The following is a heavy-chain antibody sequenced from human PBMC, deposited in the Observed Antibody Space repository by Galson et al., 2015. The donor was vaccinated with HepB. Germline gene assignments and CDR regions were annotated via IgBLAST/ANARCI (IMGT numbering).Heavy chain of an antibody. CDR3: ARVNPDTAMALGDY. D-gene: IGHD5-18*01. J-gene: IGHJ4*02. CDR2: IYPGDSDT. V-gene: IGHV5-51*01. CDR1: GYSFTSYW. Sequence: QSGAEVKKPGQSLRIACTVSGYSFTSYWIGWVRQAPGKGLEWMGIIYPGDSDTRYSPSFQGQVTVSAERSISTAYLQWSSLKASDTAMYFCARVNPDTAMALGDYWGQGTLVTVSA.